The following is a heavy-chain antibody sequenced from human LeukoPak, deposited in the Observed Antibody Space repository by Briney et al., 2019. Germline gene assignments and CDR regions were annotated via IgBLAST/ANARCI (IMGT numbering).Heavy chain of an antibody. V-gene: IGHV4-39*07. J-gene: IGHJ4*02. CDR2: IYYSGST. Sequence: PSETLSLTCTVSGGSISSSSYYWGWIRQPPGKGLEWIGSIYYSGSTYYNPSLKSRVTISVDTSKNQFSLKLSSVTAADTAVYYCARVYRRDYAIDYWGQGTLVTVSS. D-gene: IGHD4-17*01. CDR1: GGSISSSSYY. CDR3: ARVYRRDYAIDY.